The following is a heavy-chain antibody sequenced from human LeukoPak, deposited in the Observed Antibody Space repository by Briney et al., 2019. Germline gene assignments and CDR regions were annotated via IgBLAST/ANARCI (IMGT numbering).Heavy chain of an antibody. J-gene: IGHJ5*01. CDR3: TRDPRHFDS. V-gene: IGHV3-11*04. CDR2: ISGSGHDI. CDR1: GFTFSDSY. Sequence: GGSLRLSCAASGFTFSDSYMTWVRQAPGKGVEWVAYISGSGHDINYSDSVKGRFTISRDDAKNSLYLQMSSLRVEDTAVYYCTRDPRHFDSCGQGTLVTVSS. D-gene: IGHD6-6*01.